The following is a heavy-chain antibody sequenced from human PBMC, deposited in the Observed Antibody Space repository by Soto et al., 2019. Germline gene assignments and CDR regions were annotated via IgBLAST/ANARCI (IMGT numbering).Heavy chain of an antibody. CDR2: IIPNSGDT. CDR3: ARTTVNGTIYYFDP. D-gene: IGHD6-19*01. Sequence: GASVKVSCKASGYSFTDYYIQWVRQAPGQGLEWVGWIIPNSGDTKYGQKFQGRVTMTRDTSINTAYMELSRLEYDDTAVYYCARTTVNGTIYYFDPWGQGTLVTVSS. V-gene: IGHV1-2*02. CDR1: GYSFTDYY. J-gene: IGHJ4*02.